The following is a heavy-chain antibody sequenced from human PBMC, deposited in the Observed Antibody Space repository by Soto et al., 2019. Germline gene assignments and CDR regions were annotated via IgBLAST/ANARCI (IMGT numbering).Heavy chain of an antibody. J-gene: IGHJ4*02. Sequence: QITLKESGPTLVRPTQTLTLTCAFSGFSLSTSGVGVGWIRQPPGKALEWLAVIYWDDSKHYSPSLRSRLTITKDTTNKHVVVTMTTMDPLDTGAYYCAPKGPEAWPLDYWGQGTLVTVSS. CDR1: GFSLSTSGVG. CDR2: IYWDDSK. V-gene: IGHV2-5*02. CDR3: APKGPEAWPLDY.